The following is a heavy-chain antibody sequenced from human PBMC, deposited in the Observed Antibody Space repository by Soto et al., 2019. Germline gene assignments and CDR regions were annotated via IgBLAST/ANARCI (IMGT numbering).Heavy chain of an antibody. Sequence: QVQLVQSGAEVKKPGSSVRVSCKASGGTVSSFAISWVRQAPGQGLEWMGGIVPILGTAYYAQNFKGRVTITADESTNTAFMELTGLRSENTAIYSCARGGYSSSWRFDYWGQGTLVTVSS. D-gene: IGHD6-13*01. CDR2: IVPILGTA. CDR1: GGTVSSFA. CDR3: ARGGYSSSWRFDY. V-gene: IGHV1-69*01. J-gene: IGHJ4*02.